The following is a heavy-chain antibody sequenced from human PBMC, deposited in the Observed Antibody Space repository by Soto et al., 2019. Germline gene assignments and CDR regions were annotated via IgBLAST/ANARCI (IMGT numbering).Heavy chain of an antibody. Sequence: SETLSLTCSVSGDSVSSGDYYWSWIRQPPGKGLEWIGHVYFSGSTNSIPSLKSRPTMSVDTAKNQFSLKLNSVTAADTAVYYCARIPVDTYMIYWSDPWGQGTQVTVS. CDR2: VYFSGST. CDR1: GDSVSSGDYY. J-gene: IGHJ5*02. V-gene: IGHV4-61*08. D-gene: IGHD3-16*01. CDR3: ARIPVDTYMIYWSDP.